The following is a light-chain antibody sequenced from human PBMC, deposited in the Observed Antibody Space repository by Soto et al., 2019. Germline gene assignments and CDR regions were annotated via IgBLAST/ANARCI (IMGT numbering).Light chain of an antibody. CDR3: SAYTSSITPHVV. CDR1: SSDVGSYNY. CDR2: EVS. J-gene: IGLJ2*01. V-gene: IGLV2-14*01. Sequence: QSALTQPASVSGSPGQSITISCTGTSSDVGSYNYVSWYQQHPGKAPKLMIYEVSDRPSGVSNRFSGSKSGNTASLTISGLQADDEDDYYCSAYTSSITPHVVFGGGTKVTVL.